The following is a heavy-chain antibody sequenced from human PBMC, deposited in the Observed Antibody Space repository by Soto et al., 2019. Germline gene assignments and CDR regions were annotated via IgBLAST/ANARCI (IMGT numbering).Heavy chain of an antibody. V-gene: IGHV1-58*01. CDR3: ASDDMTTFI. CDR1: GFTFPSSA. CDR2: IVVGNDNT. J-gene: IGHJ4*02. D-gene: IGHD1-1*01. Sequence: QMHLVQSGPEVKKPGTSVKVSCKASGFTFPSSAVQWVRQARGQRLEWIGWIVVGNDNTNSAQKFQERVTFTRDMSTTTVYMELSSLKSEDTAVYYCASDDMTTFIWGQGTLVTVSS.